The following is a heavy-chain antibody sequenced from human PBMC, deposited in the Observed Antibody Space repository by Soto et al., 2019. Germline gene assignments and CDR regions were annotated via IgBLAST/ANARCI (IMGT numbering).Heavy chain of an antibody. D-gene: IGHD6-19*01. CDR1: GFTFSDYY. J-gene: IGHJ1*01. CDR2: ISSSGSTI. Sequence: PGGSLRLSCAASGFTFSDYYMSWIRQAPGKGLEWVSYISSSGSTIYYADSVKGRFTISRDNAKNSLYLQMNSLRAEDTAVYYCARELSSGWYGDFQHWGQGTLVTVSS. CDR3: ARELSSGWYGDFQH. V-gene: IGHV3-11*01.